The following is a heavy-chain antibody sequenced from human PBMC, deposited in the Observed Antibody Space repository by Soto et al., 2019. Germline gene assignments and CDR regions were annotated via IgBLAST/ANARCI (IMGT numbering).Heavy chain of an antibody. J-gene: IGHJ4*02. V-gene: IGHV4-34*01. D-gene: IGHD6-13*01. CDR3: ASTGLAAAKLY. Sequence: SETLSLTYAVYGGYCSGYYWSWIRQPPGKGLEWIGEINHSGSTNYNPSLKSRVTISVDTSKNQFSLKLSSVTAADTAVYYCASTGLAAAKLYWGQGTLVTVSS. CDR2: INHSGST. CDR1: GGYCSGYY.